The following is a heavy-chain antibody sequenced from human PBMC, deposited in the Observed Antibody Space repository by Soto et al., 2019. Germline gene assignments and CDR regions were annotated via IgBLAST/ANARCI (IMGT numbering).Heavy chain of an antibody. J-gene: IGHJ4*02. CDR1: GFIFSNYW. CDR3: VRGGSVTTWPFDS. D-gene: IGHD4-4*01. Sequence: PGGSLRLSCAASGFIFSNYWMHWVRQAPGKGLVCVSRIRNDGSSTSYADSVKGRFTISRDNAQNTLYLQMNSLRAEDTAVYYCVRGGSVTTWPFDSWGQGTLVTVSS. V-gene: IGHV3-74*01. CDR2: IRNDGSST.